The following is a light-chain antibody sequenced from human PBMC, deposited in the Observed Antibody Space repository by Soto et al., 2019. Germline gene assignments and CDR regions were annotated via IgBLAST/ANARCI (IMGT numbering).Light chain of an antibody. CDR3: QQYGSSPRT. Sequence: EIVWTQSPGTLSLSPGERATLSCRASQSVNSGYLAWYQHTPGQAPRLLIYDTSTRATGIPDRFSGSGSGTDFTLTISRLEPEDFAVFYCQQYGSSPRTFGQGTRWKSN. CDR2: DTS. CDR1: QSVNSGY. V-gene: IGKV3-20*01. J-gene: IGKJ1*01.